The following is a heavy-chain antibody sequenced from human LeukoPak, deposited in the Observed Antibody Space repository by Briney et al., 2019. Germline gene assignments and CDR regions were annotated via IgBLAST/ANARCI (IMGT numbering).Heavy chain of an antibody. Sequence: GGSLRLSCAASGFTFSTYSMNWVRQAPGKGLVWVSRINSDGSSTSYADSVKGRFTISRDNAKNTLYLQMNSLRAEDTAVYYCARDPTRPTVTTRLDYWGQGTLVTVSS. CDR3: ARDPTRPTVTTRLDY. CDR2: INSDGSST. J-gene: IGHJ4*02. D-gene: IGHD4-17*01. CDR1: GFTFSTYS. V-gene: IGHV3-74*01.